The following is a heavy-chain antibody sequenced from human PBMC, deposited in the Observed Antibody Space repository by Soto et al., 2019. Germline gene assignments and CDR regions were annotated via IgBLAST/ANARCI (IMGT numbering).Heavy chain of an antibody. J-gene: IGHJ6*02. CDR3: ARVTEYYYGMDV. CDR1: GYTFTGYY. V-gene: IGHV1-2*02. Sequence: ASVKVSCQASGYTFTGYYMHWVRQAPGQGLEWMGWINPNSGGTNYAQKLQGRVTMTTDTSTSTAYMELRSLRSDDTAVYYCARVTEYYYGMDVWGQGTTVTVSS. CDR2: INPNSGGT.